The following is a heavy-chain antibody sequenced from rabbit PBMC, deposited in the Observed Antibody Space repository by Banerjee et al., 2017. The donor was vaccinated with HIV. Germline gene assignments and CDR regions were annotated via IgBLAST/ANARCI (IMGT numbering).Heavy chain of an antibody. V-gene: IGHV1S43*01. CDR3: ARDLAGVIGWNFGL. CDR2: INTSSGNT. CDR1: GFSFSDKYV. J-gene: IGHJ4*01. Sequence: TCTASGFSFSDKYVMCWVRQAPGKGLEWIACINTSSGNTVYASWVNGRFTISRSTSLNTVDLKMTSLTAADTATYFCARDLAGVIGWNFGLWGPGTLVTVS. D-gene: IGHD4-1*01.